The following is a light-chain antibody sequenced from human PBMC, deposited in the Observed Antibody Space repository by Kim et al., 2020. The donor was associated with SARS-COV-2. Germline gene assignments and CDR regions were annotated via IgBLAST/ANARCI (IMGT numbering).Light chain of an antibody. CDR2: DVS. CDR1: SSDVGGYNY. Sequence: QSALTQPASVSGSPGQSITISCTGTSSDVGGYNYVSWYQQHPGKAPKLMIYDVSKRPSGVSNRFSGSKSGNTASLTISGLQAEDEADYYCSSYTSSSTRFFVFGTGTKVTVL. V-gene: IGLV2-14*01. CDR3: SSYTSSSTRFFV. J-gene: IGLJ1*01.